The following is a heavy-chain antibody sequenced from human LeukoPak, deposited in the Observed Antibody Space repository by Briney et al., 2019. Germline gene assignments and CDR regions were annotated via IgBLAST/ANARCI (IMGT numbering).Heavy chain of an antibody. J-gene: IGHJ4*02. V-gene: IGHV1-58*01. CDR2: IVVGSDNT. Sequence: GTSVKVSCKASGFTFTSRSAVQWVRQARRQRLEWIGWIVVGSDNTNYAQKFQERVTITRDMSTSTAYMELSSLRSEDTAVYYCAAPYSSTWFDYWCQGTLVTVSS. CDR1: GFTFTSRSA. CDR3: AAPYSSTWFDY. D-gene: IGHD6-13*01.